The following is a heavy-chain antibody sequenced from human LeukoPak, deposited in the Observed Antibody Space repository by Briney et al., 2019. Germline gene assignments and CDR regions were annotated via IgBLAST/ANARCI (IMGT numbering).Heavy chain of an antibody. Sequence: PGGSLRLSCAASGFTFSSYSMNWVRQAPGKGLEWVSYIRSSSSTMYYADSVKGRFTISRDNAKNSLYLQMNNLRAEDTAVYYCARADYYGSGNYYTSDYWGQGTLVTVSS. D-gene: IGHD3-10*01. CDR1: GFTFSSYS. J-gene: IGHJ4*02. CDR3: ARADYYGSGNYYTSDY. V-gene: IGHV3-48*01. CDR2: IRSSSSTM.